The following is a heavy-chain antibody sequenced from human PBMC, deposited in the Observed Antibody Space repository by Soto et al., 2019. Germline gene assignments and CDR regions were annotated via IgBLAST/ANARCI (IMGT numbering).Heavy chain of an antibody. CDR1: GFTVSNNY. CDR2: IYSGGST. Sequence: GGSLRLSCAASGFTVSNNYMSWVRQAPGKGLEWVSLIYSGGSTYYADSVKGRFTISRDSSKNTLYLQMNSLRAVDTAMYYCAAYSHKGYWGQGTLVTSPQ. CDR3: AAYSHKGY. V-gene: IGHV3-66*01. J-gene: IGHJ4*02. D-gene: IGHD3-16*01.